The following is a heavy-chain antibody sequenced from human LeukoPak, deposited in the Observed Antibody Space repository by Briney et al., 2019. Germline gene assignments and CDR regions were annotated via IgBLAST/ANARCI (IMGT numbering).Heavy chain of an antibody. V-gene: IGHV3-48*01. CDR2: ISSASGTI. CDR1: GFTFSRNS. CDR3: ARDGFVLEYLTPIAFDI. D-gene: IGHD3-3*01. J-gene: IGHJ3*02. Sequence: PGGSLRLSCAASGFTFSRNSMNWVRQAPGKGLEWVSYISSASGTIYYADSVKGRFTISRDNAKNSLYLQMNSLRAEDTAVYYCARDGFVLEYLTPIAFDIWGQGTMVTVSS.